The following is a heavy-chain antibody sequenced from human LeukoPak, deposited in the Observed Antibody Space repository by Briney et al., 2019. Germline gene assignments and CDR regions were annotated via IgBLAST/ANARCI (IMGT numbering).Heavy chain of an antibody. Sequence: ASVKVSCNASGYTFTSYYMHLMRQPHAQGLERMGIINPNDGSTSYAQKFQGRVTMTRDTSTSKVYLELKSLRSEATDVYYCERGRGYCSGGGCFSDYWGGGTLVSVSS. CDR2: INPNDGST. CDR3: ERGRGYCSGGGCFSDY. V-gene: IGHV1-46*01. J-gene: IGHJ4*02. D-gene: IGHD2-15*01. CDR1: GYTFTSYY.